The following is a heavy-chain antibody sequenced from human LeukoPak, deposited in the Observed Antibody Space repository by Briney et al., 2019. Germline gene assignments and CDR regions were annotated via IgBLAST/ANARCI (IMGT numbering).Heavy chain of an antibody. D-gene: IGHD6-13*01. CDR2: INGDGREK. J-gene: IGHJ4*02. Sequence: GGSLRLSCAASGFTFSKFWMTWVRQAPGKGLEYVANINGDGREKYYVDSVKGRFTISRDNVRNSLFLQMSSLRVEDTAVYYCARDNSAEKGQQLANWGQGTRVTVST. CDR3: ARDNSAEKGQQLAN. V-gene: IGHV3-7*04. CDR1: GFTFSKFW.